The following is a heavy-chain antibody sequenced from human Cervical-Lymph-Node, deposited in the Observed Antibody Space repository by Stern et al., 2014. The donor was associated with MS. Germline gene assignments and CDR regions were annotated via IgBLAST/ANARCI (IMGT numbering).Heavy chain of an antibody. CDR3: ASGKYSFGSGPES. V-gene: IGHV1-69*02. CDR2: ITPKLGIV. D-gene: IGHD3-10*01. J-gene: IGHJ4*02. CDR1: GGIFSTHT. Sequence: QVQLVQSGAEVKKPGSSVKVSCKASGGIFSTHTISWVRQAPGQGLEWLGRITPKLGIVNRIQDLGDRLTFNADRSTRTVFMELRSLTSADTAVYFCASGKYSFGSGPESWGQGTLVIVSS.